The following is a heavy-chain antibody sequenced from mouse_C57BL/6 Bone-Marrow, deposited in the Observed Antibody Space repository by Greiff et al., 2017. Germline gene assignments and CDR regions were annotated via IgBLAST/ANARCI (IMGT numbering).Heavy chain of an antibody. V-gene: IGHV1-81*01. J-gene: IGHJ2*01. CDR3: ARSGYYGPLAY. CDR2: IYPRSGNT. CDR1: GYTFTSYG. Sequence: QVQLQQPGAELVRPGASVKLSCKASGYTFTSYGISWVKQRTGQGLEWIGEIYPRSGNTYYNEKFKGKATLTADKSSSTAYMELRSLTSEDSAVYFCARSGYYGPLAYGGRGTTLTVSS. D-gene: IGHD1-2*01.